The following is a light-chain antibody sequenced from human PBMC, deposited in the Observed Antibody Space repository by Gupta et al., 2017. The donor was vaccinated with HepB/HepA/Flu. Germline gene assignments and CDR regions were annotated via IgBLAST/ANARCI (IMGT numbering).Light chain of an antibody. CDR2: RAS. CDR3: QQTNRFPFT. V-gene: IGKV1-12*01. CDR1: QGISNW. J-gene: IGKJ5*01. Sequence: IQMTQSPSSVSASVGDRVTITCRASQGISNWLAWFQQKPGKAPNLLIYRASTLHTGVPSRFSGGRSGTDFTLTINILQPEDSATYYCQQTNRFPFTFGHGTRLEI.